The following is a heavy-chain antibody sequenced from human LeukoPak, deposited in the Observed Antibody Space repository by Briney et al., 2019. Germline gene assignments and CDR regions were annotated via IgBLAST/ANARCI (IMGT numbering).Heavy chain of an antibody. J-gene: IGHJ4*02. CDR1: GGSISSYY. CDR2: VYYSGST. Sequence: SETLSLTRTVSGGSISSYYWSWIRQPPGKGLEWIGYVYYSGSTNYNPSLKSRVTISVDTSKNQFSLKLSSVTAADAAVYYCARDGLRSGYSYGYFDYWGQGTLVTVSS. CDR3: ARDGLRSGYSYGYFDY. V-gene: IGHV4-59*12. D-gene: IGHD5-18*01.